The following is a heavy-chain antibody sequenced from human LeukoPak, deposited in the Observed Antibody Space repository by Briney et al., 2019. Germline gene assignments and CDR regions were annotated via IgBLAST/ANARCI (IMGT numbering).Heavy chain of an antibody. CDR3: ARGLSMDTNVEIDL. Sequence: GASVEVSCKASGYTFTSYGISWVRQAPGQGLEWMGWISPYNGNTKYAQKLQGRLTMTTDTSASTAYMELRSLRSDDTAVYYCARGLSMDTNVEIDLWGQGTLVTVSS. J-gene: IGHJ5*02. D-gene: IGHD4/OR15-4a*01. V-gene: IGHV1-18*01. CDR2: ISPYNGNT. CDR1: GYTFTSYG.